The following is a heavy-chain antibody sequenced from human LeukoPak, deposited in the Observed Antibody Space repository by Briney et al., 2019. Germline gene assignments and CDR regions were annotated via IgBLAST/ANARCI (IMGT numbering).Heavy chain of an antibody. V-gene: IGHV4-39*07. CDR1: GGSISSSSYY. Sequence: SETLSLTCTVSGGSISSSSYYWGWIRQPPGKGLEWIGSIYYSGSTYYNPSLKSRVTISVDTSKNQFSLKLSSVTAADTAVYYCATHSVISSSSHPYYYMDVWGKGTTVTVSS. D-gene: IGHD6-6*01. CDR2: IYYSGST. CDR3: ATHSVISSSSHPYYYMDV. J-gene: IGHJ6*03.